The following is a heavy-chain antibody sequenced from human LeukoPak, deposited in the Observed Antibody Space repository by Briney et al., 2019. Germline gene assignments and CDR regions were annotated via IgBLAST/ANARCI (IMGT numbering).Heavy chain of an antibody. Sequence: GASVKVSCKASGYTFTSYGISWVRQAPGQGLEWMGWISAYNGNTNYAQKLQGRVTMTTDTSTSTAYMELRSLRSDDTAVYYCARAIAVFIRYYYDSSGYSNGHFDYWGQGTLVTVSS. V-gene: IGHV1-18*01. D-gene: IGHD3-22*01. CDR2: ISAYNGNT. CDR1: GYTFTSYG. J-gene: IGHJ4*02. CDR3: ARAIAVFIRYYYDSSGYSNGHFDY.